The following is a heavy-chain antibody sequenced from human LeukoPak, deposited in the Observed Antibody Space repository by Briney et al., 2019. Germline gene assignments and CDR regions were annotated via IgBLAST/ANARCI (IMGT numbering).Heavy chain of an antibody. Sequence: GGSLRLSCAASGFTFTSYAMSWVRQAPGKGLEWVSAISGSGGSTYYADSVKGRFTISRDNSKNTLYLQMNSLRAEDTAVYYCAKDLTRQGSTVHYFDYWGQGTLVTVSS. J-gene: IGHJ4*02. V-gene: IGHV3-23*01. CDR1: GFTFTSYA. D-gene: IGHD4-11*01. CDR3: AKDLTRQGSTVHYFDY. CDR2: ISGSGGST.